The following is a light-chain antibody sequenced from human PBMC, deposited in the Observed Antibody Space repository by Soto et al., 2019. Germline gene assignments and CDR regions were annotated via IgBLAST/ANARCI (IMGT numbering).Light chain of an antibody. Sequence: EIVMTQSPATLSVSPGERATLSCRASQSVGSNLAWYQQKPGQAPRLLIYGASTRATGIPARFSGSGSGTEFTLTISSLQSEDFAIYFCQQYNIWPLTFGGGTRVQIK. CDR1: QSVGSN. CDR2: GAS. J-gene: IGKJ4*01. V-gene: IGKV3-15*01. CDR3: QQYNIWPLT.